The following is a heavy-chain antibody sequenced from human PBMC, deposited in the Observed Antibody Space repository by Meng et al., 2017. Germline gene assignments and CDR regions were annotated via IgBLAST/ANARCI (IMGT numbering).Heavy chain of an antibody. V-gene: IGHV4-59*01. D-gene: IGHD3-22*01. J-gene: IGHJ4*02. CDR1: GGSISGYS. CDR3: ARGDMYDSSGYYFDY. CDR2: IFYSGSP. Sequence: SETLSLTCTVFGGSISGYSWSWIRQSPGKGLEWIGYIFYSGSPRYSPSLKSRVSISVDTSENQFSLKLSSVTAADTAVYYCARGDMYDSSGYYFDYWGQGTLVTVSS.